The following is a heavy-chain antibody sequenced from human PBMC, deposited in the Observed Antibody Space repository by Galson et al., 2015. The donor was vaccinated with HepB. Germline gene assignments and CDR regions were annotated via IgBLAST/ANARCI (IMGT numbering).Heavy chain of an antibody. D-gene: IGHD4-11*01. CDR1: GFTFSSYA. Sequence: SLRLSCAASGFTFSSYAMHWVRQAPGKGLEWVAVISYDGSNKYYADSVKGRFTISRDNSKNTLYLQMNSLRAEDTAVYYCARDDGRLHYYYGMDVWGQGTTVTVSS. CDR3: ARDDGRLHYYYGMDV. CDR2: ISYDGSNK. V-gene: IGHV3-30-3*01. J-gene: IGHJ6*02.